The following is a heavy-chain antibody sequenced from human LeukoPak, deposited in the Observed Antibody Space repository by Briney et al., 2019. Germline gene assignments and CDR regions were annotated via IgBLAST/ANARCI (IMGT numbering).Heavy chain of an antibody. D-gene: IGHD3-10*01. V-gene: IGHV1-18*01. CDR1: GYTFTSYG. CDR3: AMVRGVIPLFDY. J-gene: IGHJ4*02. CDR2: ISAYNGNT. Sequence: ASVKVSCKASGYTFTSYGISWVRLAPGQGLEWMGWISAYNGNTNYAQKLQGRVTMTTDTSTSTAYMELRSLRSDDTAVYYCAMVRGVIPLFDYWGQGTLVTVSS.